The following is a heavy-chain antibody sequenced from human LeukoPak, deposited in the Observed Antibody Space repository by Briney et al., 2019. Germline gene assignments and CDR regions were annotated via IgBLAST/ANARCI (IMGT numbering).Heavy chain of an antibody. J-gene: IGHJ6*02. D-gene: IGHD5-18*01. CDR2: ISYDGSNK. CDR3: AREPGELWPLYYYYGMDV. Sequence: GGSLRLSCAASGFTFGSYGMHWVRQAPGKGLEWVAVISYDGSNKYYADSVKGRFTISRDNSKNTLYLQMNSLRAEDTAVYYCAREPGELWPLYYYYGMDVWGQGTTVTVSS. V-gene: IGHV3-30*03. CDR1: GFTFGSYG.